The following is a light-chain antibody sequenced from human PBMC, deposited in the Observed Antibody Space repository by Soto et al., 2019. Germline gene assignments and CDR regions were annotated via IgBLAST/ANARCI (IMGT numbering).Light chain of an antibody. CDR2: GAS. CDR1: QDITNY. Sequence: DIQFTPSPCFMSASVSYRVTIICRASQDITNYLVWYQQKAGTAPKSLIYGASTLQTGVPSRFSGRRSGTEFTLTISNLQPEDSATYYCRQHNSFPITFGQGTRLEIK. V-gene: IGKV1-9*01. CDR3: RQHNSFPIT. J-gene: IGKJ5*01.